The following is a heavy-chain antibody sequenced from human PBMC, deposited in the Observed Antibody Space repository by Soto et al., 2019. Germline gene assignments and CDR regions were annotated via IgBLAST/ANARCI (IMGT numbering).Heavy chain of an antibody. CDR1: GFTFSSYS. CDR3: GRVASSSSWTPDY. Sequence: EVQLVESGGGLVKPGGSLRLSCAASGFTFSSYSMNWVRQVPGKGLEWVSSLTSTSSYTYYADSVKGRFTISRDNAKNSLFLQMNSLRAEDTAVYYCGRVASSSSWTPDYLGQGTVVTVSS. D-gene: IGHD6-13*01. V-gene: IGHV3-21*02. CDR2: LTSTSSYT. J-gene: IGHJ4*02.